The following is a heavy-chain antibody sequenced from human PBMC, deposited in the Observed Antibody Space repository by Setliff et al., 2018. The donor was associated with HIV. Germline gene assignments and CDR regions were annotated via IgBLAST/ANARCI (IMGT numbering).Heavy chain of an antibody. CDR3: VRDSLSGWGVGNY. D-gene: IGHD6-19*01. Sequence: LRLSCAASGFTFSNAWMSWVRQAPGKGLEWVGRIKSKTDGGTTDYAAPVKGRFTISRDNAKNSLYLQMNSLRAEDTAVYYCVRDSLSGWGVGNYWGQGTLVTVSS. J-gene: IGHJ4*02. CDR1: GFTFSNAW. CDR2: IKSKTDGGTT. V-gene: IGHV3-15*01.